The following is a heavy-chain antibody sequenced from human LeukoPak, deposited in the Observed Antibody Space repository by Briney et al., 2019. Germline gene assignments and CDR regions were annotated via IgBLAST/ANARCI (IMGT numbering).Heavy chain of an antibody. Sequence: PGGSLRLSCAASGFTFSSYEMNWVRQAPGKGLEWVSYISSSGSTIYYADSVKGRFTISRGNAKNSLYLQMNSLRAEDTAVYYCARGRAPLRYFDWLWWGQGTLVTVSS. CDR3: ARGRAPLRYFDWLW. J-gene: IGHJ4*02. CDR2: ISSSGSTI. CDR1: GFTFSSYE. D-gene: IGHD3-9*01. V-gene: IGHV3-48*03.